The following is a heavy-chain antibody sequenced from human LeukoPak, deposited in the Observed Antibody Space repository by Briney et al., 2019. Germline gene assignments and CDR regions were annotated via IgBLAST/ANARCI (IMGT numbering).Heavy chain of an antibody. CDR1: GFTFSSYA. D-gene: IGHD1-14*01. CDR2: ISGSGGGT. J-gene: IGHJ4*02. Sequence: GGSLRLSCAASGFTFSSYAMSWVRQAPEKGLEWVSTISGSGGGTYYADSVKGRFTISRDDSKNTLYLQMNSLRAEDTTAYYCVKDLGKNPNNCFDYSGPGAPVSASS. CDR3: VKDLGKNPNNCFDY. V-gene: IGHV3-23*01.